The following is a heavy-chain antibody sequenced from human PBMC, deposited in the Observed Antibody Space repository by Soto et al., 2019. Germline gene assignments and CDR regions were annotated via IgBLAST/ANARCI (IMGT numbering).Heavy chain of an antibody. Sequence: GASVKVFCKASGYTFTSYEINWVRQATGQGLEWMGWMNPYSGYTDYAQKFQGRVTMTRNTSTTTAYMELSSLTSEDTAVYFCARRLAVAGKRFDPWGQGTLVTVSS. J-gene: IGHJ5*02. CDR3: ARRLAVAGKRFDP. CDR1: GYTFTSYE. CDR2: MNPYSGYT. V-gene: IGHV1-8*01. D-gene: IGHD6-19*01.